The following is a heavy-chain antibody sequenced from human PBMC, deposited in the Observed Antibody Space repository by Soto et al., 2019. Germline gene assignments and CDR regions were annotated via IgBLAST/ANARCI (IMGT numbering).Heavy chain of an antibody. CDR1: GGSISSYY. CDR3: ARATYPHTAVDP. Sequence: ETLSLTCTVSGGSISSYYWSWIRQPPGKGLEWIGYIYYSGSTNYNPSLKSRVTISVDTSKNQFSLKLSSVTAADTAVYYCARATYPHTAVDPWGQGTLVTVS. D-gene: IGHD2-21*02. V-gene: IGHV4-59*01. CDR2: IYYSGST. J-gene: IGHJ5*02.